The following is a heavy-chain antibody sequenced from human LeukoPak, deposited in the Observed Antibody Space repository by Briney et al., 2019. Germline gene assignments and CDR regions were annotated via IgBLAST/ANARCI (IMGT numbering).Heavy chain of an antibody. D-gene: IGHD5-24*01. Sequence: SETLSRTCTVSGGSISSHYWSWIRQPPGKGLEWSGYIYYSGSTNYNPSLKSRVTISVDTSKNQFSLKLSSVTAADTAVYYCARGDNHFSYYMDVWGKGTTVTVSS. CDR3: ARGDNHFSYYMDV. CDR2: IYYSGST. V-gene: IGHV4-59*11. CDR1: GGSISSHY. J-gene: IGHJ6*03.